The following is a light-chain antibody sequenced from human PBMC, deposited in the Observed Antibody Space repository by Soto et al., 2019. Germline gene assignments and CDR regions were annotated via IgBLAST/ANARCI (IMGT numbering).Light chain of an antibody. J-gene: IGLJ1*01. CDR1: SSNIGSNT. V-gene: IGLV1-44*01. Sequence: QSVLTQPPSASGTPGQTVTISCSGSSSNIGSNTVNWYQLLPGRAPKLLIYGNNQRPSGVPDRFPGSKSGTSASLAISGLRSDDEADYTCAAWDDSLNGYVFATGTKLTVL. CDR3: AAWDDSLNGYV. CDR2: GNN.